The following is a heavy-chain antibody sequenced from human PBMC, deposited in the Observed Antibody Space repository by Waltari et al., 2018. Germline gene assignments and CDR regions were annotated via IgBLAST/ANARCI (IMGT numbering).Heavy chain of an antibody. V-gene: IGHV3-7*01. J-gene: IGHJ6*02. D-gene: IGHD1-7*01. CDR3: ARDEFWNSGNKGYYYGMDV. Sequence: EVQLVESGGGLVQPGGSLRLSCAASGFTFSSYWMSWVRQAPGTGMEWVANIKQDGSEKYYVDSVKGRFTISRDNAKNSLYLQMNSLRAEDTAVYYCARDEFWNSGNKGYYYGMDVWGQGTTVTVSS. CDR1: GFTFSSYW. CDR2: IKQDGSEK.